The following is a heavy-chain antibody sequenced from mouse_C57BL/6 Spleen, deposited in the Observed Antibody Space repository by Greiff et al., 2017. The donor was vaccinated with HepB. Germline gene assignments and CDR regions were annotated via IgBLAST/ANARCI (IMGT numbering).Heavy chain of an antibody. CDR3: ARFGDHTGAWFAY. CDR2: IHPNSGST. CDR1: GYTFTSYW. V-gene: IGHV1-64*01. Sequence: QVQLQQPGAELVKPGASVKLSCKASGYTFTSYWMHWVKQRPGQGLEWIGMIHPNSGSTNYNEKFKSKATLTVDKSSSTAYMQLSSLTSEDSAVYYCARFGDHTGAWFAYWGQGTLVTVSA. J-gene: IGHJ3*01.